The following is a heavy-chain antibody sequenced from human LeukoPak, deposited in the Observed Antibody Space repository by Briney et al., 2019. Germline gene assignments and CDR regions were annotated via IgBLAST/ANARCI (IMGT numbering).Heavy chain of an antibody. CDR3: ARGPPKAVPAVIVDYYGMDV. V-gene: IGHV3-33*01. CDR1: GFILSNYG. J-gene: IGHJ6*02. Sequence: GRSLRLSCAASGFILSNYGIHWVRQAPGKGLEWVAVMWFDESNKHYADSVKGRITISRDNSKNTVNLQVNSLRAEDSAVYYCARGPPKAVPAVIVDYYGMDVWGQGTTVTVSS. D-gene: IGHD2-2*01. CDR2: MWFDESNK.